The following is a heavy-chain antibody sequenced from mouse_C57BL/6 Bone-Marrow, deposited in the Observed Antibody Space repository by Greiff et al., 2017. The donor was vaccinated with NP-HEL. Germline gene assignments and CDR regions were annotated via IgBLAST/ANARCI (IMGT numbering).Heavy chain of an antibody. V-gene: IGHV1-82*01. J-gene: IGHJ4*01. D-gene: IGHD1-1*01. CDR1: GYAFSSSW. CDR3: ARFDYYGSSYAMDY. CDR2: IYPGDGDT. Sequence: VQLQQSGPELVKPGASVTISCKASGYAFSSSWMNWVKQRPGKGLEWIGRIYPGDGDTNYNGKFKGKATLTADKSSSTAYMQLSSLTSEDSAVYFCARFDYYGSSYAMDYWGQGTSVTVSS.